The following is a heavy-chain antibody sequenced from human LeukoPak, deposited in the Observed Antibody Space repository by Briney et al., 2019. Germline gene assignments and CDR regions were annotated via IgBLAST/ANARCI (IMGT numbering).Heavy chain of an antibody. D-gene: IGHD6-6*01. Sequence: ASVKVSCKASGYTFTSYDINWVRQATGQGLEWMGWMNPNSGNTGCAQRFQGRVTITRNTSISTAYMELSSLRSEDTAVYYCARRSLVVRNFDYWGQGTLVTVSS. CDR1: GYTFTSYD. CDR3: ARRSLVVRNFDY. V-gene: IGHV1-8*03. J-gene: IGHJ4*02. CDR2: MNPNSGNT.